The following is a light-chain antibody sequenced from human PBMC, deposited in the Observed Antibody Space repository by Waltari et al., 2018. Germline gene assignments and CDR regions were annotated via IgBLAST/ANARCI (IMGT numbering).Light chain of an antibody. J-gene: IGKJ5*01. Sequence: EIVLTQSPVTLSLAPGERATLSCLASQSVGSSLAWYQQKPGQAPRLLMYDASNRATGVPARFNGSGSGTDFTLTIISLQSEDSAVYYCQQRSNWPPITFGQGTRLEIK. CDR2: DAS. V-gene: IGKV3-11*01. CDR3: QQRSNWPPIT. CDR1: QSVGSS.